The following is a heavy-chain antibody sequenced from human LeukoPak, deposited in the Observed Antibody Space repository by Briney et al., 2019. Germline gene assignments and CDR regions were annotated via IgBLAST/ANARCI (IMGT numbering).Heavy chain of an antibody. Sequence: RGSLRLSCAASGFTFSSYSMNWVRQAAGNGLGCVSSISSSSNYIYYADPVTVRFITSRDNAKNSLYLQMNSLRAEDTAVYFCARGISVMDYWGQGTLVTVSS. CDR2: ISSSSNYI. CDR1: GFTFSSYS. V-gene: IGHV3-21*01. CDR3: ARGISVMDY. D-gene: IGHD3-16*01. J-gene: IGHJ4*02.